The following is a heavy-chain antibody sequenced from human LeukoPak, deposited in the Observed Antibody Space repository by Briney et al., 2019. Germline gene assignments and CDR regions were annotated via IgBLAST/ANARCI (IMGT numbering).Heavy chain of an antibody. D-gene: IGHD1-26*01. J-gene: IGHJ6*02. Sequence: SETLSLTCTVFGGSISSGDYYWSWIRQPPGKGLEWIGYIYYSGSTYYNPSLKSRVTISVDTSKNQFSLKLSSVTAADTAVYYCAREWELQNYGMDVWGQGTTVTVSS. CDR1: GGSISSGDYY. CDR2: IYYSGST. CDR3: AREWELQNYGMDV. V-gene: IGHV4-30-4*01.